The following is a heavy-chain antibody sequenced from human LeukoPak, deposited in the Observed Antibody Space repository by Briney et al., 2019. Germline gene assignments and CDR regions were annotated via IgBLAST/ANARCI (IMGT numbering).Heavy chain of an antibody. CDR1: GGSFSGYY. CDR2: INHSGST. D-gene: IGHD2-21*02. V-gene: IGHV4-34*01. Sequence: SETLSLTCAVYGGSFSGYYWSWIRQPPGKGLEWIGEINHSGSTNYNPSLKSRVTISVDTSKNQFSLKLSSVTAADTAVYYCARGLHYYYYYMDVWGKGTMVTVSS. J-gene: IGHJ6*03. CDR3: ARGLHYYYYYMDV.